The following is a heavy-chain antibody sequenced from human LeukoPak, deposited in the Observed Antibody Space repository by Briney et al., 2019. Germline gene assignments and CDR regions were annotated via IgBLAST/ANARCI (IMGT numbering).Heavy chain of an antibody. V-gene: IGHV4-34*01. CDR3: ARDFFTRKTSGYSSSPRWFDP. Sequence: SETLSLTCAVYGGSFSGYYWSWIRQPPGKGLEWLGEINHSGSTNYNPSLKSRVTISVDTSKNQFSLKLSSVTAADTAVYYCARDFFTRKTSGYSSSPRWFDPWGQGTLVTVSS. D-gene: IGHD6-13*01. J-gene: IGHJ5*02. CDR2: INHSGST. CDR1: GGSFSGYY.